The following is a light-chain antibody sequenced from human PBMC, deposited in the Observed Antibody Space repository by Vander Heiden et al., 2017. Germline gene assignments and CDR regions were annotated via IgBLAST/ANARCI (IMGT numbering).Light chain of an antibody. V-gene: IGLV3-1*01. CDR2: QDS. J-gene: IGLJ2*01. CDR1: KLGDKY. CDR3: QAWDSSTVV. Sequence: SYELTQPPSVSVSPGQTASITCSGDKLGDKYACWYQQKPGQSPVLVIYQDSKRPAGIPERFSCSTSGNTATLTISVTQAMDDDDYYCQAWDSSTVVFGGGTKLTVL.